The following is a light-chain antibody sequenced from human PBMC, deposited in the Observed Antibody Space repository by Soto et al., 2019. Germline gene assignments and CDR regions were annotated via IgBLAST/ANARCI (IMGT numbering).Light chain of an antibody. CDR1: SSNIGSNT. CDR2: SNN. CDR3: AAWVDSLNGVV. V-gene: IGLV1-44*01. J-gene: IGLJ2*01. Sequence: QSALTHPPSASGTPGQRVTISCSGSSSNIGSNTVSWYQQLPGTAPKLLIYSNNQRPSGVPDRFSGSRSGTSASLAISGLQSEDEAEYYGAAWVDSLNGVVFGGGPQLTVL.